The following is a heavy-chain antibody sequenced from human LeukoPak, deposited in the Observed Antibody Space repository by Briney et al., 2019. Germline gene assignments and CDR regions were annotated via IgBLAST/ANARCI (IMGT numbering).Heavy chain of an antibody. D-gene: IGHD6-6*01. Sequence: AASVKVSCKASGGTFSSYAISWVRQAPGQGLEWMGGIIPIFGTANYAQKFQGRVTITADESTSTAYMELSSLRSEDTAVYYCARDRGSSSGAFDIWGQGTMVTVSS. CDR3: ARDRGSSSGAFDI. CDR2: IIPIFGTA. V-gene: IGHV1-69*13. J-gene: IGHJ3*02. CDR1: GGTFSSYA.